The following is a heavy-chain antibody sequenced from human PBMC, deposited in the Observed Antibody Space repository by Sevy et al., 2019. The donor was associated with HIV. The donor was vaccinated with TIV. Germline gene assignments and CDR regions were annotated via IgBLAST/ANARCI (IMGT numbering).Heavy chain of an antibody. CDR2: IYTSGRT. CDR3: TRGEVQLWPSGFDY. D-gene: IGHD1-1*01. Sequence: SETLSLTCTVSGDSISSYNWSWIRQPAGKGLEWIGRIYTSGRTNYKPALKSRVTMSVDTSKNQFSLKLSSVTAGDTAVYYCTRGEVQLWPSGFDYWGQGTLVTVSS. J-gene: IGHJ4*02. CDR1: GDSISSYN. V-gene: IGHV4-4*07.